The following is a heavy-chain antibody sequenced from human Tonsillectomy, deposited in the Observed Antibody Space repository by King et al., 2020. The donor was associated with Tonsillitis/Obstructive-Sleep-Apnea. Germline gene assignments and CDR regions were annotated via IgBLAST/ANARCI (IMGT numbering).Heavy chain of an antibody. CDR1: GFTFDDYA. Sequence: QLVQSGGGLVQPGRSLRLSCAASGFTFDDYAMHWVRHAPGKGLEWVSGISWDSDIIHYADSVKGRFTVFRDNAKNSLYLQMNRLVAEDTALYFYVKVLIIAVTRTPGDAFVIWGQGTMVTVS. D-gene: IGHD6-19*01. CDR2: ISWDSDII. J-gene: IGHJ3*02. V-gene: IGHV3-9*01. CDR3: VKVLIIAVTRTPGDAFVI.